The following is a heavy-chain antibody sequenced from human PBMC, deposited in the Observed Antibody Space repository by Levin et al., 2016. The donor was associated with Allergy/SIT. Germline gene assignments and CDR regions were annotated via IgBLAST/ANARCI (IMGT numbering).Heavy chain of an antibody. CDR1: GGSISGYS. D-gene: IGHD6-19*01. CDR3: VRGQWLVSGFGMDV. V-gene: IGHV4-59*01. CDR2: ISHTGST. J-gene: IGHJ6*02. Sequence: LETLSLTCTVSGGSISGYSWSWIRQPPKKGLEWIGYISHTGSTNYNPSLKSRVTISLDMSKNQFSLKLSSVTAADTAVYYCVRGQWLVSGFGMDVWGQGTTVTVSS.